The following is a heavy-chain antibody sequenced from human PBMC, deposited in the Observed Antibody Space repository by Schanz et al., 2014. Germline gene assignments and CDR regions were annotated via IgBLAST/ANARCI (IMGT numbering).Heavy chain of an antibody. D-gene: IGHD3-10*01. CDR3: AKDFTGSGIFFNS. V-gene: IGHV3-23*04. Sequence: EVHLEESGGGLVQPGGSQRLSCAVSGFTFSNCDMTWVRQAPGKGLEWVAIIDGRGITTFYADSVKGRFTISRDNAKNTVYLQMNSLRDDDTAVYYCAKDFTGSGIFFNSWGQGTLVSVSS. CDR1: GFTFSNCD. J-gene: IGHJ5*01. CDR2: IDGRGITT.